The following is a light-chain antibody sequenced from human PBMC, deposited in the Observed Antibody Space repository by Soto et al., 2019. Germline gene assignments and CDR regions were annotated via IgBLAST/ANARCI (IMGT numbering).Light chain of an antibody. V-gene: IGLV6-57*03. CDR3: QSYDSSTWL. CDR1: SGSIASNY. Sequence: NFMLTQPHSVSESPGKTVTISCTRSSGSIASNYVQWYQQRPGSAPTTVIYEDNQRPSGVPDRFSGSIDSSSNSASLTISGLETEDEADYYCQSYDSSTWLFGGGTKLTVL. J-gene: IGLJ3*02. CDR2: EDN.